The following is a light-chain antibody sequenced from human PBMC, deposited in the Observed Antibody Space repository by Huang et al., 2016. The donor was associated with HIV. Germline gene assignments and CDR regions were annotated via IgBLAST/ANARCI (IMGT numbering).Light chain of an antibody. CDR3: QQYHSTPYT. CDR1: QAIDKS. Sequence: DIQMTQSPSSLSASVRNRVTITCRASQAIDKSLAWYQQKPGKAPKLLLYAASRLESGVPSRFSGSGSGTDYTLTSSSLQPEDFATYYCQQYHSTPYTFGQGTKLEIK. J-gene: IGKJ2*01. V-gene: IGKV1-NL1*01. CDR2: AAS.